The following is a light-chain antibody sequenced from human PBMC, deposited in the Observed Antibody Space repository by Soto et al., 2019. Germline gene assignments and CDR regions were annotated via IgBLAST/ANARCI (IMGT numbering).Light chain of an antibody. Sequence: QAVVSQPSSASGTPGQRVSISCSGRSSNIGSNTVNWYQHLPGTAPKLLSYNNNQRPSGVPDRFSGSKSGTSASLAISGLQSDDEGDYYCATWDDSLHGPLFGGGTKLTVL. V-gene: IGLV1-44*01. J-gene: IGLJ3*02. CDR3: ATWDDSLHGPL. CDR1: SSNIGSNT. CDR2: NNN.